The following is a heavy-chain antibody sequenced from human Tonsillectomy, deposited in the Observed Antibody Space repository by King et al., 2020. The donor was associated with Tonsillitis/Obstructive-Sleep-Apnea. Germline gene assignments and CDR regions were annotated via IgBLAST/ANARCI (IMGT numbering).Heavy chain of an antibody. D-gene: IGHD5-12*01. V-gene: IGHV3-33*01. CDR1: GFTFSSYG. CDR3: ARGFRYDYQHYYYYYGMDV. Sequence: VQLVESGGGVVQPGRSLRLSCAASGFTFSSYGMHWVRQAPGKGLEWVAVIWYDGSNKYYADSVKGRFTISRDNSKNTLYLQMNSLRAEDTAVYYCARGFRYDYQHYYYYYGMDVWGQGTTVTVSS. J-gene: IGHJ6*02. CDR2: IWYDGSNK.